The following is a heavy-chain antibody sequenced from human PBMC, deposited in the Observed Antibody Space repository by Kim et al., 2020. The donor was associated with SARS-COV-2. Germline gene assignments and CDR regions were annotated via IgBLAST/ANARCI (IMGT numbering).Heavy chain of an antibody. Sequence: YPGSVKGRFTISRGNAKNSLYLQMNSLRAGDTAVYYCARSGDFLYWYFDLWGRGTLVTVSS. J-gene: IGHJ2*01. V-gene: IGHV3-13*01. CDR3: ARSGDFLYWYFDL. D-gene: IGHD4-17*01.